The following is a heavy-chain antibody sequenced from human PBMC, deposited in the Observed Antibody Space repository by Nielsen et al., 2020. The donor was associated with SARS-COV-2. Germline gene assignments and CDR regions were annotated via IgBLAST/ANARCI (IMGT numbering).Heavy chain of an antibody. CDR1: GGSISSYY. J-gene: IGHJ6*02. CDR3: ARHDYGDQYVDYYYYGMDV. CDR2: IYYSGST. Sequence: SETLSLTCTVSGGSISSYYWSWIRQPPGKGLEWIGSIYYSGSTYYNPSLKSRVTISVDTSKNQFSLKLSSVTAADTAVYYCARHDYGDQYVDYYYYGMDVWGQGTTVTVSS. D-gene: IGHD4-17*01. V-gene: IGHV4-59*05.